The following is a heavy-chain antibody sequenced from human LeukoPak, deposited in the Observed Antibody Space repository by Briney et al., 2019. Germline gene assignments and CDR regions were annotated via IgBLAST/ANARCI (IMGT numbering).Heavy chain of an antibody. J-gene: IGHJ4*02. V-gene: IGHV3-33*01. CDR1: GFTFSSYG. CDR2: IWYDGSNK. CDR3: AGGEYDFWSGYYLGGLY. Sequence: GGSLRLSCAASGFTFSSYGMHWVRQAPGKGLEWVAVIWYDGSNKYYADSVKGRFTISRDNSKNTLYLQTNSLRAEDTAVYYCAGGEYDFWSGYYLGGLYWGQGTLVTVSS. D-gene: IGHD3-3*01.